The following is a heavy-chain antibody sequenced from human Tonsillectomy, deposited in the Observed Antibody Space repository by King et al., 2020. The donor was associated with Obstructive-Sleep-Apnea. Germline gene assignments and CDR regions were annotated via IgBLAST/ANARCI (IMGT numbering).Heavy chain of an antibody. J-gene: IGHJ5*02. V-gene: IGHV4-39*07. Sequence: QLQESGPGLVKPSETLSLTCTVSGGSISSSNYYWGWIRQPPGKRLEWIGSIYYNGSTYYNPSLKSRVTLSVDTSTNQFSLKLSSVTAAYTAVYYCARDVPYCGGDCYTADWFDPWGQGTLVTVSS. CDR1: GGSISSSNYY. CDR3: ARDVPYCGGDCYTADWFDP. CDR2: IYYNGST. D-gene: IGHD2-21*02.